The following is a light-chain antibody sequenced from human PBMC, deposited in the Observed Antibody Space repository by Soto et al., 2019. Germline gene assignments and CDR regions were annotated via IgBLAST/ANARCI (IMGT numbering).Light chain of an antibody. CDR3: QQYGTSPPLYT. CDR2: GAS. CDR1: QSVDSSY. V-gene: IGKV3-20*01. Sequence: EIVLTQSPGTLSLSPGERATLSCRASQSVDSSYTAWYQQKPGQAPRLLIYGASNRATGIPDRFSGTGSGTDFTLTISRLEHEDFAVYYCQQYGTSPPLYTFGQGTKLEI. J-gene: IGKJ2*01.